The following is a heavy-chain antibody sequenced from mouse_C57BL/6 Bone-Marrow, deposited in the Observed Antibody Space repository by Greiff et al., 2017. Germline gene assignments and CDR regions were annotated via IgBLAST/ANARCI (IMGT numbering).Heavy chain of an antibody. CDR1: GYTFTSYW. Sequence: VQLQQPGAELVKPGASVKLSCKASGYTFTSYWMHWVKQRPGQGLEWIGMIHPNSGSTNYNEKFKSKATLTVDKSSSTAYMQLSSLTSEDSAVYYGASPKTAQASYYFDYWGQGTTLTVSS. CDR3: ASPKTAQASYYFDY. V-gene: IGHV1-64*01. D-gene: IGHD3-2*02. J-gene: IGHJ2*01. CDR2: IHPNSGST.